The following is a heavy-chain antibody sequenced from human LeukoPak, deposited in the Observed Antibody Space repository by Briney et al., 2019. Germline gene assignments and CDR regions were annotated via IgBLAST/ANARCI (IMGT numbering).Heavy chain of an antibody. V-gene: IGHV1-46*01. CDR2: IDPSGGST. CDR3: ARNSGSGFDY. CDR1: VYTFTSYY. Sequence: SSVTVSYKASVYTFTSYYIVWVRQAPGQGLEWMGRIDPSGGSTSYAQKFQGRVTMTRGTSTSTVYMELSSLISEDTAVYYCARNSGSGFDYWGQGTLVTVSP. J-gene: IGHJ4*02. D-gene: IGHD2-15*01.